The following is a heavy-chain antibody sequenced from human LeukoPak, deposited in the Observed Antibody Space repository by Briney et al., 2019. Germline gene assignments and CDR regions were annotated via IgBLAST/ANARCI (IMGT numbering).Heavy chain of an antibody. D-gene: IGHD6-13*01. V-gene: IGHV1-8*02. CDR2: MNPNSGNT. CDR1: GYTFTSYY. CDR3: ARGTQAAAGDY. J-gene: IGHJ4*02. Sequence: ASVKVSCKASGYTFTSYYMHWVRQATGQGLEWMGWMNPNSGNTGYAQKFQGRVTMTRNTSISTAYMELSSLRSEDTAVYYCARGTQAAAGDYWGQGTLVTVSS.